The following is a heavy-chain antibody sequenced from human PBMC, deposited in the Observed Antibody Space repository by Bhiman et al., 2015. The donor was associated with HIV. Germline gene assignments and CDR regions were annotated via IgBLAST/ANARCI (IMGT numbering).Heavy chain of an antibody. CDR1: GFTFSSYE. CDR3: ARDQAREVNGMDV. V-gene: IGHV3-48*03. J-gene: IGHJ6*01. CDR2: ISGSGTTI. Sequence: EVQLVESGGGLVQPGGSLRLSCATSGFTFSSYEMNWVRQAPGKGLEWISYISGSGTTIYYADSVKDRFTISRDNAKNSLYLQMNSLRAEDTAVYYCARDQAREVNGMDVWGPRDHGHRLL. D-gene: IGHD3-10*01.